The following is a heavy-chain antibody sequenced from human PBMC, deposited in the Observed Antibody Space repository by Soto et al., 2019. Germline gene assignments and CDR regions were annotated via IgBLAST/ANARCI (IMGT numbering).Heavy chain of an antibody. CDR3: AKAYFVWSSEQPYYFDY. J-gene: IGHJ4*02. D-gene: IGHD3-16*01. V-gene: IGHV3-23*01. Sequence: GGSLRLSCAASGFTFSNYAMTWVHQGAGKGLEWVSGISGSGGRSYYADSVKGRFTISRDNSKSTLYLQMNSLRAEDTAVYYCAKAYFVWSSEQPYYFDYWGQGTLVTVSS. CDR2: ISGSGGRS. CDR1: GFTFSNYA.